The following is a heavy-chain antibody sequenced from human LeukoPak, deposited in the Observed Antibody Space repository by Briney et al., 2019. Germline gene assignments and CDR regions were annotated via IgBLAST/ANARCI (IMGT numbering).Heavy chain of an antibody. CDR2: IYYSGST. CDR3: AIPSSSDY. J-gene: IGHJ4*02. Sequence: SGTLSLTCTVSGGSISSSSYYWGWIRQPPGKGLEWIGSIYYSGSTYYNPSLKSRVTISVDTSKNQFSLKLSSVTAADTAVYYRAIPSSSDYWGQGTLVTVSS. V-gene: IGHV4-39*07. CDR1: GGSISSSSYY.